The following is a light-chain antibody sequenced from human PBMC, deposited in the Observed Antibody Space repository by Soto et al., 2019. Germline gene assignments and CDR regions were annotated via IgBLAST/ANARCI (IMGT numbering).Light chain of an antibody. CDR3: SSLTSDITR. CDR2: EVS. Sequence: QSALTQPASVSGSPGQSITISCSGTSNDVGANDYVFWYQQHSDKAPKLMIYEVSNRPSGVSNRFSGSKSGNTAYLTISGLQAEDEADYYCSSLTSDITRFGGGTKLTVL. J-gene: IGLJ2*01. CDR1: SNDVGANDY. V-gene: IGLV2-14*01.